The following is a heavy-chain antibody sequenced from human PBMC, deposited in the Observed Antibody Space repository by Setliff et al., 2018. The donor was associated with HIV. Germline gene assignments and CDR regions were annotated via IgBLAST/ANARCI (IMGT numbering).Heavy chain of an antibody. CDR3: ARDHELGAFDL. J-gene: IGHJ3*01. CDR2: IYYTGTT. V-gene: IGHV4-59*01. D-gene: IGHD1-26*01. CDR1: GMSISGYY. Sequence: SETLSLTCRVSGMSISGYYWSWIRQSPGKGLEWIGYIYYTGTTSYNPSLKSRVTIQVDTSNNSFSLNLRSATVADTAVYFCARDHELGAFDLWGQGTMVTVSS.